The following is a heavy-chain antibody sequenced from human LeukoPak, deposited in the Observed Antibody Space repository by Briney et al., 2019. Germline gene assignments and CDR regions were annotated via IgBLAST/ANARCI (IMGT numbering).Heavy chain of an antibody. CDR2: INHSGST. CDR1: GGSFSGYY. V-gene: IGHV4-34*01. D-gene: IGHD2-15*01. J-gene: IGHJ5*02. CDR3: ARGQIVVVVAATKAMAHNWFDP. Sequence: SETLSLTCAVYGGSFSGYYWSWIRQPPGKGLEWIGEINHSGSTNYNPSLKSRVTISVDTSKNQFSLKLSSVTAADTAVYYCARGQIVVVVAATKAMAHNWFDPWGQGALVTVSS.